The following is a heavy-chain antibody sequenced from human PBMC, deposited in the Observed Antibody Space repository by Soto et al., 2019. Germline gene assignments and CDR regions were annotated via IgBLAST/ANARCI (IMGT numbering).Heavy chain of an antibody. J-gene: IGHJ4*02. CDR1: GFSLSTSGVGVG. CDR3: ARWGSSRLDY. D-gene: IGHD3-16*02. CDR2: IYWDDDK. V-gene: IGHV2-5*02. Sequence: QITLKESGPTLVKPTQTLTLTCIFSGFSLSTSGVGVGVGWIRQPPGKALEWLALIYWDDDKLYSPSLKTRVTITKDTSKNQVVLTMTNMDPVDTATYYCARWGSSRLDYWGQGTLVTVSS.